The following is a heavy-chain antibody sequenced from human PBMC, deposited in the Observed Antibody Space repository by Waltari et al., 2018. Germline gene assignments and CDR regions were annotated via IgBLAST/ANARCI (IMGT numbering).Heavy chain of an antibody. CDR3: TRSLTSGRGAFDI. CDR1: GVILSSVS. J-gene: IGHJ3*02. Sequence: EVQLVESGGGLEQPGGSLSLSCAASGVILSSVSSNWVRQAPGKGLEWVSYISSSSSAIYYADSVKGRFTISRDNAKNSLYLQMNSLRAEDTAVYYCTRSLTSGRGAFDIWGQGTKVTVSS. D-gene: IGHD2-15*01. CDR2: ISSSSSAI. V-gene: IGHV3-48*04.